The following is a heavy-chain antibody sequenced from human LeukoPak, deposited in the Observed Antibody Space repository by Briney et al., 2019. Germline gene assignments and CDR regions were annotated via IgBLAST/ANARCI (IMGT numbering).Heavy chain of an antibody. CDR3: ARAYSSGWYGGWFDP. D-gene: IGHD6-19*01. CDR2: IYYSGST. Sequence: KTSETLSLTCTVSGGSISSYYWSWIRQPPGKGLEWIGYIYYSGSTNYNPSLKSRVTISVDTSKNQFSLKLSSVTAADTAVYYCARAYSSGWYGGWFDPWGQGTLVTVSS. J-gene: IGHJ5*02. CDR1: GGSISSYY. V-gene: IGHV4-59*01.